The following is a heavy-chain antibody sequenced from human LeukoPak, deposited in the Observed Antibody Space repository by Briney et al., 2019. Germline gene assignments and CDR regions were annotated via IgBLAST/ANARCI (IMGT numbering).Heavy chain of an antibody. V-gene: IGHV1-8*01. CDR1: GYTFTSYD. D-gene: IGHD3-22*01. Sequence: RASVKVSCKASGYTFTSYDINWVRQATGQGLEWMGWMNPNSGNTGYAQKFQGRVTMTRNTSISTAYMELSSLRSEDTAVYYCARGRHDSSGYYYWGQGTLVTVPS. CDR3: ARGRHDSSGYYY. CDR2: MNPNSGNT. J-gene: IGHJ4*02.